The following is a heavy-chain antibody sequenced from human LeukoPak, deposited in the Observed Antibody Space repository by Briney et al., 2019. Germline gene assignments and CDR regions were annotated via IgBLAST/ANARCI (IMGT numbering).Heavy chain of an antibody. J-gene: IGHJ4*02. CDR2: INSVGSTT. V-gene: IGHV3-74*01. CDR3: AREYAPFDY. CDR1: GFTFSGYW. Sequence: TGGSLRLSCAASGFTFSGYWMHWVRQAPGKGLVWVSRINSVGSTTDYADSVKGRFTISRDNAKNTVYLQMNSLRAEDTAVYYCAREYAPFDYWGQGTLVTVSS.